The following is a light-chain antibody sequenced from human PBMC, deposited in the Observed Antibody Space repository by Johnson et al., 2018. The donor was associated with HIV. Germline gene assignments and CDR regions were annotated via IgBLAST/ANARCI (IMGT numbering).Light chain of an antibody. CDR3: GTWDTSRSGGV. Sequence: QAVLTQPPSVSAAPGQKVTISCSGSSSNIGKNYVSWYQLLPGTAPKLLIYDYDKRPSGIPDRFSGSKSGTSATLGITGLQTGDEADYYCGTWDTSRSGGVFGTGTKVTVL. CDR2: DYD. V-gene: IGLV1-51*01. CDR1: SSNIGKNY. J-gene: IGLJ1*01.